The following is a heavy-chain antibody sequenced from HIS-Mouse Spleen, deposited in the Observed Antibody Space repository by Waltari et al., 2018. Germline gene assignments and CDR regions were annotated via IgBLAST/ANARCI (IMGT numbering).Heavy chain of an antibody. CDR1: GYSISSGYY. D-gene: IGHD1-26*01. Sequence: QVQLQESGPGLVKPSETLSPPCIVSGYSISSGYYLAWVRQPQGKGLEWIGSINQSASTYYNPSLKSRVTISVDTSKNQFSLKLSSVTAADTAVYYCARGYSGSYKSSAFDIWGQGTMVTVSS. V-gene: IGHV4-38-2*02. CDR2: INQSAST. CDR3: ARGYSGSYKSSAFDI. J-gene: IGHJ3*02.